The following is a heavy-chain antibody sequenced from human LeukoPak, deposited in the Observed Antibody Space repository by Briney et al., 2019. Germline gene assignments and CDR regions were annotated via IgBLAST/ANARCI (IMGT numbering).Heavy chain of an antibody. J-gene: IGHJ4*02. D-gene: IGHD6-13*01. Sequence: ASVKVSCKASGYTFTSYGISWVRQAPGQGLEWMGWISAYNGNTNYAQKLQGRVTMTTDTSTSTAYMGLRSLRSDDTAVYYCARDRLSPYSSSWYYFDYWGQGTLVTVSS. V-gene: IGHV1-18*01. CDR3: ARDRLSPYSSSWYYFDY. CDR2: ISAYNGNT. CDR1: GYTFTSYG.